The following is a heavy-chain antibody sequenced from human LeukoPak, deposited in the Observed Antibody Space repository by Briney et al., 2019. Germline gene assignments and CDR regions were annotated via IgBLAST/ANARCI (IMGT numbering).Heavy chain of an antibody. CDR2: IGTTSGAI. J-gene: IGHJ4*02. Sequence: GGSLRLSCAASGLTGSHNYVSWVRQAPGKGLEWVSYIGTTSGAIYYADSVKGRFTISRDSAKNSLYLQMNSLRAEDTAVYYCARFRTWGDKAFDYWGQGTLVTVSS. CDR1: GLTGSHNY. D-gene: IGHD2-21*02. CDR3: ARFRTWGDKAFDY. V-gene: IGHV3-11*04.